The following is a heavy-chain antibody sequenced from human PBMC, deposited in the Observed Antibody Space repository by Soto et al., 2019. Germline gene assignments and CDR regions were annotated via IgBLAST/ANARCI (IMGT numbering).Heavy chain of an antibody. J-gene: IGHJ4*02. D-gene: IGHD6-19*01. Sequence: QLQLQESGPGLVKPSETLSLTCTVSGGSISSSSYYWGWIRQPPGKGLEWIGSIYYSGSTYYNPSLKSRVTISVDTSKNQFSLKLSSVTAADTAVYYCARHPERYSSGWTFDYWGQGTLVTVSS. V-gene: IGHV4-39*01. CDR1: GGSISSSSYY. CDR2: IYYSGST. CDR3: ARHPERYSSGWTFDY.